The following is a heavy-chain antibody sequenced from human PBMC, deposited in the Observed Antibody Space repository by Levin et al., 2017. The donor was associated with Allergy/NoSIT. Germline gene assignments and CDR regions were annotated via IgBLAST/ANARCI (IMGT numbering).Heavy chain of an antibody. V-gene: IGHV3-48*01. J-gene: IGHJ4*02. Sequence: GGSLRLSCAASGFTFSSYSMNWVRQAPGKGLEWVSYISSSSSTIYYADSVKGRFTISRDNAKNSLYLQMNSLRAEDTAVYYCARDQVAGKELYFDYWGQGTLVTVSS. CDR2: ISSSSSTI. D-gene: IGHD6-19*01. CDR3: ARDQVAGKELYFDY. CDR1: GFTFSSYS.